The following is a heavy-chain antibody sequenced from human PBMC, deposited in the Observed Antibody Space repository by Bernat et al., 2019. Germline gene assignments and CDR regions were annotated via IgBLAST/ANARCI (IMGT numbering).Heavy chain of an antibody. J-gene: IGHJ4*02. CDR2: ISGSGGSK. Sequence: EVQLLESGGGLVQPGGSLRLSCAASGFTFSSYAMSWVRQAPGKGLEWVSAISGSGGSKYYADSVKGRFTISRDNSKNTLYLQMNSLRAEDTAVYYCANDTYYDILTGPGYYDYWGQGTLVTVSS. V-gene: IGHV3-23*01. CDR3: ANDTYYDILTGPGYYDY. CDR1: GFTFSSYA. D-gene: IGHD3-9*01.